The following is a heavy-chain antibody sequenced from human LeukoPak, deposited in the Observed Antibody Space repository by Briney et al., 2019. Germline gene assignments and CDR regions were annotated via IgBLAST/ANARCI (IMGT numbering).Heavy chain of an antibody. J-gene: IGHJ3*02. D-gene: IGHD7-27*01. Sequence: PGGSLRLSCAASGFTFRSYSMNWVRQAPGKGLEWVSSIGRSSSSIYYAASVKGRFTISRDNANNSLYLQMNSLRAEDTAVYYCAREATWGSRGAFDIWGQGTMVTVSS. CDR3: AREATWGSRGAFDI. CDR2: IGRSSSSI. V-gene: IGHV3-21*01. CDR1: GFTFRSYS.